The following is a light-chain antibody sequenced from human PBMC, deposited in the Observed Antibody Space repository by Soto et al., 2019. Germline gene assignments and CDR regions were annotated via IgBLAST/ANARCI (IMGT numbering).Light chain of an antibody. CDR3: QQYYSSPRT. V-gene: IGKV3-20*01. CDR1: QSFTSRS. Sequence: EIVLTQSPGTLSLSPGERATLSCRASQSFTSRSLAWYQQKPGLAPRLLISGASNRAAGIPDRFSGSGSGTDVTLTISRLEPEDFAVYYCQQYYSSPRTFGQGTKVEIK. J-gene: IGKJ1*01. CDR2: GAS.